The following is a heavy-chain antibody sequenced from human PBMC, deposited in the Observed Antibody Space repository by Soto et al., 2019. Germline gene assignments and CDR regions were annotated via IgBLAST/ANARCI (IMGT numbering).Heavy chain of an antibody. Sequence: PSETLSLTCTVSGGSISSDVYYWSWIRQHPGKGLEWIGYIYYSGSTYYNPSLKSRVTISVDTSKNQFSLKLSSVTAADTAVYYCARRTPGTGYIWGQGTMVTVSS. CDR3: ARRTPGTGYI. V-gene: IGHV4-31*03. CDR2: IYYSGST. CDR1: GGSISSDVYY. D-gene: IGHD2-8*02. J-gene: IGHJ3*02.